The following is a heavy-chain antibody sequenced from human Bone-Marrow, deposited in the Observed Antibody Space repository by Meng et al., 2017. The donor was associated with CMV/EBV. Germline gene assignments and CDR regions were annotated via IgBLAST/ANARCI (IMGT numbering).Heavy chain of an antibody. CDR1: GYSISSGYY. D-gene: IGHD2-2*03. V-gene: IGHV4-38-2*02. CDR3: ARGAISQGWID. J-gene: IGHJ4*02. CDR2: IYHSGST. Sequence: SETLSLTCTVSGYSISSGYYWGWIRQPPGKGLEWIGSIYHSGSTYYNPSLKSRVTISVDTSKNQFSLKQSSVTAADTAVYYCARGAISQGWIDWGQGTLVTVSS.